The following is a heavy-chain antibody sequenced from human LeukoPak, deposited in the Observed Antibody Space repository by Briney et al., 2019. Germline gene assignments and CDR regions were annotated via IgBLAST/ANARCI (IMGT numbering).Heavy chain of an antibody. J-gene: IGHJ5*02. D-gene: IGHD2-2*01. CDR2: INHSGST. V-gene: IGHV4-34*01. CDR1: GGSFSGYY. CDR3: ARRVVPAAISQTNWFDP. Sequence: ASETLSLTCAVYGGSFSGYYWSWLRQPPGKGLEWIGEINHSGSTNYNPSLKSRVTISVDTSKNQFSLKLSSVTAADTAVYYCARRVVPAAISQTNWFDPWGQGTLVTVSS.